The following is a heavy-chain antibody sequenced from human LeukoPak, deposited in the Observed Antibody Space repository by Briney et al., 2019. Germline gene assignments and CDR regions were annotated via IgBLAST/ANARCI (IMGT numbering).Heavy chain of an antibody. CDR3: AREGTAAAGYYFDY. V-gene: IGHV4-61*01. J-gene: IGHJ4*02. D-gene: IGHD6-13*01. Sequence: TSETLSLTCAVSGGSISSGTYSWNWIRQPPGEGLEWIGYIYYSGSTNYNPSLKSRVTISVDTSKNQFSLKLSSVTAADTAVYYCAREGTAAAGYYFDYWGQGTLVTVSS. CDR2: IYYSGST. CDR1: GGSISSGTYS.